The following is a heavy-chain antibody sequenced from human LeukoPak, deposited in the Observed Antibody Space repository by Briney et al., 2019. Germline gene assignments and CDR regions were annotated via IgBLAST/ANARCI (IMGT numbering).Heavy chain of an antibody. Sequence: SETLSLTCTVLGGSISSGDFYWSRIRQPPGRGLAWIWYIHYSGSTYYNPSLKSRVAISVDTSKNQFSLKLSSVTAADTAVYYCARDSSGSYPLLFDYWGQGTLVTVSS. D-gene: IGHD1-26*01. CDR1: GGSISSGDFY. CDR2: IHYSGST. CDR3: ARDSSGSYPLLFDY. J-gene: IGHJ4*02. V-gene: IGHV4-30-4*08.